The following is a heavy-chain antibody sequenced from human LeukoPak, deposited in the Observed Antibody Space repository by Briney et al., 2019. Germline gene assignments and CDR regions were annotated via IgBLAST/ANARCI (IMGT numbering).Heavy chain of an antibody. CDR2: INTNTGNP. Sequence: ASVKVSCKASGYTFTSYAMNWVRQAPGQGLEWMGWINTNTGNPTYAQGFTGRFVFSLDTSVSTAYLQISSLKAEDTAVYYCARDGAYYDFWSGYYTPPFDYWGQGTLVTVSS. J-gene: IGHJ4*02. D-gene: IGHD3-3*01. CDR1: GYTFTSYA. V-gene: IGHV7-4-1*02. CDR3: ARDGAYYDFWSGYYTPPFDY.